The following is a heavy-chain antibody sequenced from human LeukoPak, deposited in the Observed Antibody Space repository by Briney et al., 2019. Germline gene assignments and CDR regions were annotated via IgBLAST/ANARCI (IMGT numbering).Heavy chain of an antibody. CDR2: IYSGGST. D-gene: IGHD2-15*01. J-gene: IGHJ4*02. Sequence: GGSLRLSCAASGFTVSSNYMSWVRQAPGKGLEWVSVIYSGGSTYYADSVKGRFTISRDNSKNTLYLQMNSLRAEDTAVYYCALGYCSGGSCYPFDYWGQGTLVTVSS. CDR3: ALGYCSGGSCYPFDY. V-gene: IGHV3-66*01. CDR1: GFTVSSNY.